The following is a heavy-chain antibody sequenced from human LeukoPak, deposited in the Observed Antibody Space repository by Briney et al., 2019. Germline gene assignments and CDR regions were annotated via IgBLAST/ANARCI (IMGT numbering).Heavy chain of an antibody. CDR2: INHSGST. CDR3: ARGRWRWLQFSFDY. D-gene: IGHD5-24*01. V-gene: IGHV4-34*01. CDR1: GGSFSGYY. Sequence: SETLSLTCAVYGGSFSGYYWTWIRQPPGKGLEWIGEINHSGSTNYNPSLKSRVTISVDTSKNQFSLKLSSVTAADTAVYYCARGRWRWLQFSFDYWGQGTLVTVSS. J-gene: IGHJ4*02.